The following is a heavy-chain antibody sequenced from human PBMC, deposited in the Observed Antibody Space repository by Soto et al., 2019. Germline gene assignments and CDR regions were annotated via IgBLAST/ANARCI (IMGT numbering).Heavy chain of an antibody. Sequence: PSETLSLTCAVYGGSFSGYYWSWIRQPPGKGLEWIGEINHSGSTNYNPSLKSRVTISVDTSKNQFSLKLSSVTAADTAVYYCARADSTYCSGGSCYPYFDYWGQGTLVTVSS. CDR3: ARADSTYCSGGSCYPYFDY. CDR2: INHSGST. J-gene: IGHJ4*02. V-gene: IGHV4-34*01. D-gene: IGHD2-15*01. CDR1: GGSFSGYY.